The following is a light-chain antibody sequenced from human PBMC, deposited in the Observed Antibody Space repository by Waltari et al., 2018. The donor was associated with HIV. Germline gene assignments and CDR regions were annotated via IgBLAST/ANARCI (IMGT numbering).Light chain of an antibody. CDR2: EGI. V-gene: IGLV2-23*01. J-gene: IGLJ3*02. Sequence: QSALTQPASVSGSPGQSITIPCTGSSSDVGGYNLVSWYQQHPGKAPKLMIYEGINRPSGVSNRFSGSKSGNTASLTISGLQAEDEADYYCCSYAGSSNWVFGGGTKLTVL. CDR1: SSDVGGYNL. CDR3: CSYAGSSNWV.